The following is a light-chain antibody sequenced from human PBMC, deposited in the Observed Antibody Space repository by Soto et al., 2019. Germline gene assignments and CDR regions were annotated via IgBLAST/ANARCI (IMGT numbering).Light chain of an antibody. CDR3: QQYGSSPVT. CDR2: GAS. V-gene: IGKV3-20*01. J-gene: IGKJ5*01. Sequence: EIVLTQSPGTLSLSPGERATLSCRASQSVSSSYLAWYQQKPGQAPRLLIYGASSRATGIADRFSCSGSGTDFTLTISRLEPEDFAVYYCQQYGSSPVTFGQGTRLEIK. CDR1: QSVSSSY.